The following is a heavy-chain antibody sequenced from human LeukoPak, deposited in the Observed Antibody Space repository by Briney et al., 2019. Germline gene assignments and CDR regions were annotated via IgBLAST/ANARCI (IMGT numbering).Heavy chain of an antibody. CDR1: GYSIRSGYY. J-gene: IGHJ4*02. Sequence: SETLSLTCTVSGYSIRSGYYWGWIRQLPGKGLEWLGSIYHSGSTYYNPSLNSRVTISVDTSKNQFSLKQSSVTAADTAVYYCTREGYYDFWTPSYYFDYWGQGTLVTVSS. CDR3: TREGYYDFWTPSYYFDY. CDR2: IYHSGST. D-gene: IGHD3-3*01. V-gene: IGHV4-38-2*02.